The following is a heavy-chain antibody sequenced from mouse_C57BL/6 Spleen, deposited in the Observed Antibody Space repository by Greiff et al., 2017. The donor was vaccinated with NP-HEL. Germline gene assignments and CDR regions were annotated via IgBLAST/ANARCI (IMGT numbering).Heavy chain of an antibody. CDR3: ARENYSNMFAY. D-gene: IGHD2-5*01. V-gene: IGHV5-16*01. Sequence: EVNVVESEGGLVQPGSSMKLSCTASGFTFSDYYMAWVRQVPEKGLEWVANINYDGSSTYYLDSLKSRFIISRDNAKNILYLQMSSLKSEDTATYYCARENYSNMFAYWGQGTLVTVSA. CDR2: INYDGSST. J-gene: IGHJ3*01. CDR1: GFTFSDYY.